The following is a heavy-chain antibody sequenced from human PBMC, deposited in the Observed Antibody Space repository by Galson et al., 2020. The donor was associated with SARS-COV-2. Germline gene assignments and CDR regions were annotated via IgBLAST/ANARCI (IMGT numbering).Heavy chain of an antibody. D-gene: IGHD1-1*01. CDR3: ARGEQPSYFDY. J-gene: IGHJ4*02. V-gene: IGHV3-30*04. CDR1: GFTFSSYA. Sequence: GGSLRLSCAASGFTFSSYAMHWVRQAPGKGLEWVAVISYDGSNKYYADSVKGRFTISRDNSKNTLYLQMNSLRAEDTAVYYCARGEQPSYFDYWGQGTLVTVSS. CDR2: ISYDGSNK.